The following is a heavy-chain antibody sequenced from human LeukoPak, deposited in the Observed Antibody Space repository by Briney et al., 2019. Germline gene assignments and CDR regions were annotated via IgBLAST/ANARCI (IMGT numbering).Heavy chain of an antibody. CDR2: ISYDGSNK. V-gene: IGHV3-30*04. CDR1: GFTFSSYA. J-gene: IGHJ3*02. CDR3: ARDSHEIVVVIRWTGDAFDI. D-gene: IGHD3-22*01. Sequence: PGGSLRLSCAASGFTFSSYAMHWVRQAPGKGLEWVAVISYDGSNKYYADSVKGRFTISRDNSKNTLYLQMNSLRAEDTAVYYCARDSHEIVVVIRWTGDAFDIWGQGTMVTVSS.